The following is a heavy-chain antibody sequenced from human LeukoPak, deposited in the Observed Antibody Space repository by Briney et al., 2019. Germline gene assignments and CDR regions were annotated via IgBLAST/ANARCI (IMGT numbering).Heavy chain of an antibody. CDR1: GFTFSDYY. CDR3: ARGEGYDFWSDYYTDY. CDR2: ISSSGSTI. Sequence: GGSLRLSCAASGFTFSDYYMSWIRQAPGKGLEWVSYISSSGSTIYYADSVKGRFTISRDNAKNSLYLQMNSLRAEDTAVYYCARGEGYDFWSDYYTDYWGQGTLVTVSS. D-gene: IGHD3-3*01. V-gene: IGHV3-11*04. J-gene: IGHJ4*02.